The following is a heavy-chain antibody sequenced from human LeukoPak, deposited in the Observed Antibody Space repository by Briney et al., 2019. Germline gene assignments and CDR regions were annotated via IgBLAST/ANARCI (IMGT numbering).Heavy chain of an antibody. V-gene: IGHV3-23*01. CDR1: GLTFSNHA. CDR2: ISGRDEST. Sequence: GGSLRLSCAVSGLTFSNHALSWVRQAPGKGLEWVSAISGRDESTYYADSVKGRFTISRDNSKSTLYLQMSSLRAEDTAVHHCAKVTGTTNYWGQGTLVTVSS. J-gene: IGHJ4*02. CDR3: AKVTGTTNY. D-gene: IGHD1-1*01.